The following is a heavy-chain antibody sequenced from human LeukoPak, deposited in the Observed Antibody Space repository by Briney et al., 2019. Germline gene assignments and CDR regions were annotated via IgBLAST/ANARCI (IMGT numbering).Heavy chain of an antibody. V-gene: IGHV3-74*01. CDR3: SRSAYYDGSGNYYDY. J-gene: IGHJ4*02. CDR2: ISDGGSTT. CDR1: GFTFSSYW. Sequence: GGSLRLSCAASGFTFSSYWMHWVRQAPGKGLVRVSRISDGGSTTTYADTVKGRFTISRDNAKNTLYLQMNGLRAEDTAVYYCSRSAYYDGSGNYYDYWGQGTLVTVSS. D-gene: IGHD3-22*01.